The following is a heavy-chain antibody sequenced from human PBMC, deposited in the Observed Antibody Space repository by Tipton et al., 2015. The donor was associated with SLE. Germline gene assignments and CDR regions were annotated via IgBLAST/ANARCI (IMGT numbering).Heavy chain of an antibody. J-gene: IGHJ3*02. CDR1: GFTFSSYG. CDR2: ISGSGANT. V-gene: IGHV3-23*01. Sequence: SLRLSCAASGFTFSSYGMSWVRQAPGKGLEWVSGISGSGANTYYADSVKGRLTVSRDNAKNALYLQMSSLTAEDTAMYFCARETTSGAFDIWGQGTLVTVSS. CDR3: ARETTSGAFDI. D-gene: IGHD4-11*01.